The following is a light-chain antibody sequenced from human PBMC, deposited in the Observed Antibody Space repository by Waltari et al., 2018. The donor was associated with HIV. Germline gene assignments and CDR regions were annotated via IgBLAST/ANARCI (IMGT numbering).Light chain of an antibody. CDR3: MQALQTPT. Sequence: DIVMTQSPLSLPVPPGEPASISCRSSQSLLHSNGYNYLDWYLQKPGQSPQLLIYLGSYRASGVPDRFSGSGSGTDFTLKISRVEAEDVGVYYCMQALQTPTFGQGTKVEIK. CDR1: QSLLHSNGYNY. CDR2: LGS. V-gene: IGKV2-28*01. J-gene: IGKJ1*01.